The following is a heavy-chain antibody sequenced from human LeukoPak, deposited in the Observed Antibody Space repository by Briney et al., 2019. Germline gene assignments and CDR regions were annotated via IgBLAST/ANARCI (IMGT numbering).Heavy chain of an antibody. V-gene: IGHV3-30*04. J-gene: IGHJ4*02. D-gene: IGHD6-19*01. Sequence: PGGSLRLSCAASGFTFSSYAMHWVRQAPGKGLERVAVISYDGSNKYYADSVKGRFTISRDNSKNTLYLQMNSLRAEDTAVYYCAGDQAVAGGIDYWGQGTLVTVSS. CDR1: GFTFSSYA. CDR3: AGDQAVAGGIDY. CDR2: ISYDGSNK.